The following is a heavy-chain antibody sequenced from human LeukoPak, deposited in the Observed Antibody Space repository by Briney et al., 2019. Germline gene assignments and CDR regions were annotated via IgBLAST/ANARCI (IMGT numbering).Heavy chain of an antibody. J-gene: IGHJ5*02. CDR3: AREDNLNWFDP. V-gene: IGHV1-2*02. CDR1: GYTFTGYY. D-gene: IGHD1-14*01. CDR2: INPNSGGT. Sequence: ASVKVSCKASGYTFTGYYMHWVRQAPGQGLEWMGWINPNSGGTNYAQKFQGRVTMTRDTSISTAYMELRSLRSDDTAVYYCAREDNLNWFDPWGQGTLVTVSS.